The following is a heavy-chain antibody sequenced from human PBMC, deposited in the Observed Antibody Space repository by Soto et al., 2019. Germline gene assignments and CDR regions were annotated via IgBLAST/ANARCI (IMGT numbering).Heavy chain of an antibody. CDR1: GGSISSGDFY. V-gene: IGHV4-30-4*01. D-gene: IGHD3-3*01. Sequence: PXATLSLTCTVSGGSISSGDFYWSWIRQPPGKGLEWIGYIYYSGSTYYNPSLKSRVTISVDTSKNQFSLKLSSVTAADTAVYYCTRDQGGITIFGVVTAYYYYGMDVWGQGTTVTVSS. CDR3: TRDQGGITIFGVVTAYYYYGMDV. J-gene: IGHJ6*02. CDR2: IYYSGST.